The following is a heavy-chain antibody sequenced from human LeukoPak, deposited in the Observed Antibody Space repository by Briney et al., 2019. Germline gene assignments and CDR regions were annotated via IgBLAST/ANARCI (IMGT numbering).Heavy chain of an antibody. D-gene: IGHD1-26*01. Sequence: GSLRLSCAASGFTFIGHAMGWVRQAPGKGLEWVSGITESGGGTYYGDSVKGRFTISRDNSKNTLYLQMNSLRAEDTAVYFCSKDYAGAYSGSVFFDYWGQGVLVTVSS. CDR3: SKDYAGAYSGSVFFDY. V-gene: IGHV3-23*01. J-gene: IGHJ4*02. CDR2: ITESGGGT. CDR1: GFTFIGHA.